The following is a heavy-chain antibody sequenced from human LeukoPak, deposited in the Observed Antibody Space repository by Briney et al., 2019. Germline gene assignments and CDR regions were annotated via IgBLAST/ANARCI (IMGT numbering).Heavy chain of an antibody. D-gene: IGHD5-12*01. J-gene: IGHJ5*01. CDR1: GFTFSSYA. V-gene: IGHV3-30*04. CDR3: AREEVATNWFDS. CDR2: ISYDGSNK. Sequence: PGRSLRLSCAASGFTFSSYAMHWVRQAPGKGLEWVAVISYDGSNKYYADSVKGRFTISRDNSKNTLYLQMNSLRAEDTAVYYCAREEVATNWFDSWGQGTLVTVSS.